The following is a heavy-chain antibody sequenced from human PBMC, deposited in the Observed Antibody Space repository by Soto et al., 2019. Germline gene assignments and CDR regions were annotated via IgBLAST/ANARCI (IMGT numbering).Heavy chain of an antibody. CDR3: AHYQYYDFWSGYYNPGYYYYYMYV. J-gene: IGHJ6*03. D-gene: IGHD3-3*01. Sequence: SGPTLVYPTQTLTLTCTCSGFSLSTSGVGVGWIRQPPGKALEWLALIYWDDDKRYSPSLKSRLTITKDTSKNQVVLTMTNMDPVDTATYYCAHYQYYDFWSGYYNPGYYYYYMYVWGKGTTVTVSS. V-gene: IGHV2-5*02. CDR1: GFSLSTSGVG. CDR2: IYWDDDK.